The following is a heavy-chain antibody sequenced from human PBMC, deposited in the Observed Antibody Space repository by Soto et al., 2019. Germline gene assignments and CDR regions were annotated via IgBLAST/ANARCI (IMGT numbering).Heavy chain of an antibody. V-gene: IGHV4-34*01. CDR1: GGPFSGYY. CDR3: ARSRFRGGYNL. D-gene: IGHD5-12*01. Sequence: QVQLQQWGAGLLKPSETLSLTCAVYGGPFSGYYWIWIRQPPGKGLELIGEINDSGSTNYNPSLNSRVTISVETSKTQFSLKLSSVTAADTAVYYCARSRFRGGYNLWGQGNLVTVSS. CDR2: INDSGST. J-gene: IGHJ4*02.